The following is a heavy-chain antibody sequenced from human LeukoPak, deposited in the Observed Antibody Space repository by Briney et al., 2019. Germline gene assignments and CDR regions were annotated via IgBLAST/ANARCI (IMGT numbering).Heavy chain of an antibody. CDR3: ARARRQTYYLDY. V-gene: IGHV4-59*01. J-gene: IGHJ4*02. CDR2: IYYSGST. CDR1: GGSISSYY. Sequence: PSETLSLTCTVSGGSISSYYWSWIRQPPGKGLEWIGYIYYSGSTNYNPSLKSRVTISVDTSKNQFSLKLSSVTAADTAVYYCARARRQTYYLDYWGQGTLVTVSS.